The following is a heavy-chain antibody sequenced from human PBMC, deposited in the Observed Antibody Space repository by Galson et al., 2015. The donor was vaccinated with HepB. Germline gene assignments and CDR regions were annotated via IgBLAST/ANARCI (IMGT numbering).Heavy chain of an antibody. Sequence: SLRLSCAASGFSFSSYGMHWVRQAPGKGLEWVTVISYDGINKYYADSVKGRFTISRDNSKNTLYLQMNSLRAEDTAVYYCAKGVGNDYGDYWGQGTLVTVSS. CDR1: GFSFSSYG. J-gene: IGHJ4*02. CDR3: AKGVGNDYGDY. V-gene: IGHV3-30*18. CDR2: ISYDGINK.